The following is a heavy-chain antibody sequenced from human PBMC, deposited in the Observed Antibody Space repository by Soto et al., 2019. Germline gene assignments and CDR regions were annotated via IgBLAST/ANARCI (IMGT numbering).Heavy chain of an antibody. Sequence: QVQLQESGPGLVKPSETLSLTCTVSGGSISSYYWSWIRQPPGKGLEWIGYIYYSGSTNYNPSLKIRVTISVDTSKNQFSLKLSSVTAAGTAGYDCACRAGYSSSWAEDYWGQGTLVTVSS. CDR3: ACRAGYSSSWAEDY. J-gene: IGHJ4*02. V-gene: IGHV4-59*08. CDR1: GGSISSYY. CDR2: IYYSGST. D-gene: IGHD6-13*01.